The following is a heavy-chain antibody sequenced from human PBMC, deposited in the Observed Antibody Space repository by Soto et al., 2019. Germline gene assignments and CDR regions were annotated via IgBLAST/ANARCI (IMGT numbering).Heavy chain of an antibody. CDR3: AGSTTTRPLFHY. CDR1: GGSISSVAFY. J-gene: IGHJ4*02. D-gene: IGHD6-6*01. Sequence: ASETLSLTCTVSGGSISSVAFYWNWVRQHPVKGLEWIGYIYYTGSAYYNPSLKSRVTISVDTSKNQFSLNLNSVTAADAAIYYCAGSTTTRPLFHYWGQGALVTVSS. V-gene: IGHV4-31*03. CDR2: IYYTGSA.